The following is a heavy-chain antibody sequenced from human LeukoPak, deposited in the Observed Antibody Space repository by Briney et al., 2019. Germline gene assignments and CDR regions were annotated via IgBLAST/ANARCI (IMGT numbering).Heavy chain of an antibody. V-gene: IGHV3-30*18. CDR2: ISYDGSNK. J-gene: IGHJ4*02. CDR3: AKDRHSGYCNGGSCYPDY. CDR1: GFTFSSYG. D-gene: IGHD2-15*01. Sequence: GGSLRLSCAASGFTFSSYGMHWVRQAPGKGLEWVAVISYDGSNKYYADSVKGRFTISRDNSKNTLYLQMNSLRAEDTAVYYCAKDRHSGYCNGGSCYPDYWGQGTLVTVSS.